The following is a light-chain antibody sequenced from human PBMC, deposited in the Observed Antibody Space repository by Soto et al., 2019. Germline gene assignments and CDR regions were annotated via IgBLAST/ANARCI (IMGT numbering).Light chain of an antibody. Sequence: EIVVMQSRATGSVCLGERCSLSCMASQSVSRNLAWYQQKPCQPPRLLIYGASTRATGIPASFSGSGSGTEFTLTISSLQSEDFAVHYCQQYKNWPLITFGQGTRLEIK. CDR1: QSVSRN. CDR3: QQYKNWPLIT. J-gene: IGKJ5*01. V-gene: IGKV3-15*01. CDR2: GAS.